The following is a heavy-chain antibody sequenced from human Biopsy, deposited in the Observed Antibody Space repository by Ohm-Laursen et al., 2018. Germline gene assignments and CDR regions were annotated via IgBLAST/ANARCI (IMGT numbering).Heavy chain of an antibody. Sequence: GTLSLTCAVYGESFNGYYWSWIRQAPGRGLEWVGYISYSGSTSNNPSLKSRITISVDTSKNQISLKVTSVTAADTAVYYCARERHGRGQNWGASTGVFDLWGQGTAVTVSP. CDR2: ISYSGST. D-gene: IGHD5/OR15-5a*01. V-gene: IGHV4-34*11. J-gene: IGHJ3*01. CDR1: GESFNGYY. CDR3: ARERHGRGQNWGASTGVFDL.